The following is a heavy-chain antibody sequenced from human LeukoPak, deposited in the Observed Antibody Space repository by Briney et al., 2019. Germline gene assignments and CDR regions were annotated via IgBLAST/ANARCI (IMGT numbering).Heavy chain of an antibody. D-gene: IGHD2-2*02. Sequence: SVKVSCKASGGTFNTYKINWVRQAPGQGLEWMGDITPIFGTTTYSQKFQGRVTITTDASTSTAYMELTSLTSEDTAVYYCARGDCSSPACYTENNWFDPWGPGTLVTVSS. V-gene: IGHV1-69*05. CDR2: ITPIFGTT. CDR1: GGTFNTYK. J-gene: IGHJ5*02. CDR3: ARGDCSSPACYTENNWFDP.